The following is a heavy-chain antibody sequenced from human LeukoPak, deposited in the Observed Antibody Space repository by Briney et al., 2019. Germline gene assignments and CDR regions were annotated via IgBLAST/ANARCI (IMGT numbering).Heavy chain of an antibody. CDR3: AVYCGGDCYHDY. CDR2: TVVGSGNT. CDR1: GFTFTRSA. Sequence: GASVKVSCKASGFTFTRSAVQWVRQARGQRLEWIGWTVVGSGNTNYAQEFQERVTITRDMSTSTAYMELSSLRSEDTAVYYCAVYCGGDCYHDYWGQGTLVTVSS. D-gene: IGHD2-21*02. V-gene: IGHV1-58*01. J-gene: IGHJ4*02.